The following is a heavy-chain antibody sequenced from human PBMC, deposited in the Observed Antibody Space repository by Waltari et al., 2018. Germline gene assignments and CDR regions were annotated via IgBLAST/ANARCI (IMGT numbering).Heavy chain of an antibody. V-gene: IGHV3-23*01. CDR2: ISGSGGST. Sequence: EVQLLESGGGLVQPGGSLRLSCAASGFTFSSYAMSWVRQAQGKGLEWVSAISGSGGSTYYADSGKGRFTISRDNSKNTLYLQMNSLRAEDTAVYYCAKQPSPVVVVIGIDYWGQGTLVTVSS. J-gene: IGHJ4*02. CDR3: AKQPSPVVVVIGIDY. D-gene: IGHD3-22*01. CDR1: GFTFSSYA.